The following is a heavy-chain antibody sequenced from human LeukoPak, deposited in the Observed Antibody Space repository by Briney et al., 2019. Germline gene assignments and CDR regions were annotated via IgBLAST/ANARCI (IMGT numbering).Heavy chain of an antibody. V-gene: IGHV3-30-3*01. CDR3: ARDREVVAISLWFDP. J-gene: IGHJ5*02. CDR2: ISYDGSDK. Sequence: PGGSLRLSCAASGFTFSSYAMHWVRQAPGKGLEWVAVISYDGSDKYYADSVKGRFTISRDNSKNTLYPQMNSLRAEDTAVYYCARDREVVAISLWFDPWGQGTLVTVSS. CDR1: GFTFSSYA. D-gene: IGHD2-15*01.